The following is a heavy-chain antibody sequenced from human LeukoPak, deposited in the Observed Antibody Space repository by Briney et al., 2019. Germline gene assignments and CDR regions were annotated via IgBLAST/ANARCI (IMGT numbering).Heavy chain of an antibody. CDR2: INAGNGNT. J-gene: IGHJ6*04. D-gene: IGHD3-9*01. Sequence: ASVKLSCKASGYTFTSYAMHWVRQAPGQRLEWMGWINAGNGNTKYSQTFQGRVTITRDTSASTAYMELSRLRSEDTAVYYRASGILTGYPKYYYYVIDVWGKGTTVTVHS. CDR3: ASGILTGYPKYYYYVIDV. CDR1: GYTFTSYA. V-gene: IGHV1-3*01.